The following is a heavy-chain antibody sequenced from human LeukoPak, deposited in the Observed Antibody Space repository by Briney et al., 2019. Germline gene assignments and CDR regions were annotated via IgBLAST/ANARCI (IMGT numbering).Heavy chain of an antibody. D-gene: IGHD3-10*01. CDR1: GYSFTNFW. J-gene: IGHJ4*02. CDR2: IYPGDSET. CDR3: ARGTMYYYGSGSYYVY. V-gene: IGHV5-51*01. Sequence: GESLKISCKGSGYSFTNFWIGWVRQMPGKGLESMGIIYPGDSETRYSPSFQGQVTISADKSIRTAYLQWSSLKASDTAMYYCARGTMYYYGSGSYYVYWGQGTLVTVSS.